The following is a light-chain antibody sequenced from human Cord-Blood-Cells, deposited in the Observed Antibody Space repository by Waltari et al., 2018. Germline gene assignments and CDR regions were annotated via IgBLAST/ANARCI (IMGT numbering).Light chain of an antibody. CDR1: SSDFGSYNL. CDR3: CSYAGSSTFYV. J-gene: IGLJ1*01. CDR2: EVS. Sequence: QSALTQPASVSGSPGQSITISCTGTSSDFGSYNLVSWYQQHPGKAPKLMIYEVSKRPSGVSNRFSGYKSGNTASLTISGLQAEDEADYYCCSYAGSSTFYVFGTGTKVTVL. V-gene: IGLV2-23*02.